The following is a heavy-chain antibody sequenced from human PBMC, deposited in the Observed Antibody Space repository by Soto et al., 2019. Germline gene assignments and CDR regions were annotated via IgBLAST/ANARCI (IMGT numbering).Heavy chain of an antibody. Sequence: SETLSPTLTVSGWPIRNSSYYRAWIRQPPGKGLEWIGSIYYSGSTYYNPSLKSRVTISVDTSKNQFSLKLSSVTAADTAVYYCARGTRWFDPWGQGTLVTVSS. CDR2: IYYSGST. J-gene: IGHJ5*02. CDR1: GWPIRNSSYY. V-gene: IGHV4-39*01. CDR3: ARGTRWFDP. D-gene: IGHD1-1*01.